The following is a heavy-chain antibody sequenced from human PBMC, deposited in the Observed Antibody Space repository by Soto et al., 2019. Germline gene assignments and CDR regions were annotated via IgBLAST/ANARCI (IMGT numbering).Heavy chain of an antibody. D-gene: IGHD6-19*01. J-gene: IGHJ4*02. CDR2: IKQDGSEK. CDR3: ARGSSGWYESGAAGFDY. Sequence: GGSLRLSCAASGFTFSSYWMSWVRQAPGKGLEWVANIKQDGSEKYYVDSVKGRFTISRDNAKNSLYLQMNSLRAEDTAVYYCARGSSGWYESGAAGFDYWGQGTLVTVSS. V-gene: IGHV3-7*01. CDR1: GFTFSSYW.